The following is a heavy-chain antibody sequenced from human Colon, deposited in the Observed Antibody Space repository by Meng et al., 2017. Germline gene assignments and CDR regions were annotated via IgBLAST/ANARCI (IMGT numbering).Heavy chain of an antibody. CDR3: ARDPSNTSGRYAYFDY. CDR2: ISCYNGDT. J-gene: IGHJ4*02. CDR1: GYTFTHHG. V-gene: IGHV1-18*01. D-gene: IGHD6-19*01. Sequence: LVQSGAEGEKPGASVRVSCKASGYTFTHHGISWIRQAPGQGLEWMGWISCYNGDTNYAQKLQGRVTMTTDTSTNTAYMDLRSLRSDDTAVYYCARDPSNTSGRYAYFDYWGQGTLVTVSS.